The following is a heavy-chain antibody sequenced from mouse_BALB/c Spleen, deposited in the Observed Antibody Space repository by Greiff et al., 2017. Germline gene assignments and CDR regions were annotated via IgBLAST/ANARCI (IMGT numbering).Heavy chain of an antibody. CDR2: ISYDGSN. CDR3: AVYGNYDYFDY. D-gene: IGHD2-1*01. CDR1: GYSITSGYY. J-gene: IGHJ2*01. Sequence: EVQLQESGPGLVKPSQSLSLTCSVTGYSITSGYYWNWIRQFPGNKLEWMGYISYDGSNNYNPSLKNRISITRDTSKNQFFLKLNSVTTEDTATYYCAVYGNYDYFDYWGQGTTLTVSS. V-gene: IGHV3-6*02.